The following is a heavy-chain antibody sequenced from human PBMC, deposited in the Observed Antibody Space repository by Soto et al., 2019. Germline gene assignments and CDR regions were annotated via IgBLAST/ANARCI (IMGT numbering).Heavy chain of an antibody. CDR3: ARHEFMAAAGHHFAY. Sequence: GESLKISCKGSGYSFTSYWIGWVRQMPGKGLEWMGIIYPGDSDTRYSPSFQGRVTISADKSISTAYLQWSSLKASDTAMSYCARHEFMAAAGHHFAYWGQGTRVTVSS. CDR2: IYPGDSDT. D-gene: IGHD6-25*01. V-gene: IGHV5-51*01. J-gene: IGHJ4*02. CDR1: GYSFTSYW.